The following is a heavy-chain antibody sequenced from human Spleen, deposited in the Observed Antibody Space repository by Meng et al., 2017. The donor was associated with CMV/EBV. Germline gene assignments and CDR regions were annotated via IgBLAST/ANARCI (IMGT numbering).Heavy chain of an antibody. J-gene: IGHJ4*02. Sequence: SGLRCSIYWMSWVRQAPGKGLEWVANIKQDGSEKYYVDSVKGRFTISRDNAKNSLYLQMNSLRAEDTAVYYCARDSAMVYAIPYFDYWGQGTLVTVSS. CDR3: ARDSAMVYAIPYFDY. V-gene: IGHV3-7*01. CDR2: IKQDGSEK. D-gene: IGHD2-8*01. CDR1: GLRCSIYW.